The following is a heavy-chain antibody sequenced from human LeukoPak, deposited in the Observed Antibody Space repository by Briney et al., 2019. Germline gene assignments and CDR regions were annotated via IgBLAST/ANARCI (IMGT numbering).Heavy chain of an antibody. D-gene: IGHD3-16*01. J-gene: IGHJ4*02. CDR2: INTDGSST. CDR3: ARYFGGVGTIDY. V-gene: IGHV3-74*01. CDR1: GFTFSSYW. Sequence: SGGSLRLSCAASGFTFSSYWMHWVRQAPGKGLVWVSRINTDGSSTSYADSVKGRFTISRDNAKNTLYLQMNSLRAEDTAVYYCARYFGGVGTIDYWGQGTLVTVSS.